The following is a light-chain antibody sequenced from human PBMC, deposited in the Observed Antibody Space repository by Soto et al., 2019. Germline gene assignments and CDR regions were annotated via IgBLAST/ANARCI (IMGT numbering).Light chain of an antibody. CDR3: QSFDSGLSGSGV. CDR1: GSNIGAGYD. V-gene: IGLV1-40*01. CDR2: GNS. Sequence: QSVLTQPPSVSGAPGQRVTISCTGSGSNIGAGYDVNWYQQFPGTAPKLLIYGNSNRPSGVPDRFSGSKSGTSASLAITGLQAEDEADYYCQSFDSGLSGSGVFGGGTKLTVL. J-gene: IGLJ2*01.